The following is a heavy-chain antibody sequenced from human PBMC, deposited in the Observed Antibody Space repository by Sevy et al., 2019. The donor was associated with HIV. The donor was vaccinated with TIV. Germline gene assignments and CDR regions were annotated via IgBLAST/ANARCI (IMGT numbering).Heavy chain of an antibody. Sequence: ASVKVSCEASGYTFTSYRIYWVRQAPGQGLEWMGWISPLNGDTNYAQKFQGRVTMINDTSTRTAYMELRSLRADDTAVYFCARAFCSGGSCYSLAFWGQGALVTVSS. CDR2: ISPLNGDT. J-gene: IGHJ4*02. CDR3: ARAFCSGGSCYSLAF. CDR1: GYTFTSYR. V-gene: IGHV1-18*01. D-gene: IGHD2-15*01.